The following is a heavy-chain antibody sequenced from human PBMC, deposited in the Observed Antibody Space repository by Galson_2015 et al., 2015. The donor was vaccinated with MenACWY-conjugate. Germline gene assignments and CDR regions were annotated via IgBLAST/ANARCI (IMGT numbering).Heavy chain of an antibody. D-gene: IGHD5-12*01. V-gene: IGHV3-23*01. CDR1: GFTFSSYA. Sequence: SLRLSCAASGFTFSSYAMSWVRQAPGKGLEWLSTIAGSDGSTYYADSVRGRFTISRDNSKNSLYLQMNSLRAEDTAVYYCAKPGPMIGYRGRLDFWGKGTLVTVSS. J-gene: IGHJ4*01. CDR3: AKPGPMIGYRGRLDF. CDR2: IAGSDGST.